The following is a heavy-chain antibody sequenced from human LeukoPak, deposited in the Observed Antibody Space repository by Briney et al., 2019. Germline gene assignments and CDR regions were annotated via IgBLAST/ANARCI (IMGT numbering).Heavy chain of an antibody. V-gene: IGHV3-23*01. CDR2: ISGSGGST. CDR1: GFTFSSYA. D-gene: IGHD4-11*01. J-gene: IGHJ1*01. Sequence: GGSLRLSCAASGFTFSSYAMSWVRQAPGKGLEWVSAISGSGGSTYYADSVKGRFTISRDNAKMSLYLQMNSLRVEDTAVYYCATYSTRNAREFQSWGQGTLVTVSS. CDR3: ATYSTRNAREFQS.